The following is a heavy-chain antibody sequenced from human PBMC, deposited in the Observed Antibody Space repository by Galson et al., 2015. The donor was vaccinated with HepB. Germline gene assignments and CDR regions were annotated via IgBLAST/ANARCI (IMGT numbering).Heavy chain of an antibody. CDR3: ARTAAGISGYFDY. D-gene: IGHD6-13*01. Sequence: SVKVSCKASGYTFTRSGFSWVRQAPGQGLEWVGWVGAYNGNTNYDQKFQGRVTMTTDTSTSTAYMELRSLRSDDTAVYYCARTAAGISGYFDYWGQGTLVTVSS. CDR2: VGAYNGNT. V-gene: IGHV1-18*01. CDR1: GYTFTRSG. J-gene: IGHJ4*02.